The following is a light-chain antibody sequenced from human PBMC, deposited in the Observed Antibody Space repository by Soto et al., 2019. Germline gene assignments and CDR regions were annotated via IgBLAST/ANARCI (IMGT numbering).Light chain of an antibody. CDR1: QTINIW. V-gene: IGKV1-5*01. CDR2: NAA. CDR3: QQYNGDSRG. Sequence: DIQMTQSPSTLSASVGDRVTITCRASQTINIWLAWYQQKPGKAPKLLIYNAAYLESGVPSRFSGSGSGTEFTLTISSLQPDDFAIYYCQQYNGDSRGFGQGTKVELK. J-gene: IGKJ1*01.